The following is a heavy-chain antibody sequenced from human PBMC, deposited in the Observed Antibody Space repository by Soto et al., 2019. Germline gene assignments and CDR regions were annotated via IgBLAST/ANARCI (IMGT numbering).Heavy chain of an antibody. V-gene: IGHV1-69*13. CDR1: GGTFSSHT. Sequence: SVKVSCKASGGTFSSHTFNWVRQAPGQGLEWMGGIFPIFRTANYAQKFQGRVTIVADESASTVYMELSSLRSDDTAVYYCARDLEFRDGNISHLDYWGQRTLVTVSS. D-gene: IGHD3-10*01. CDR3: ARDLEFRDGNISHLDY. J-gene: IGHJ4*02. CDR2: IFPIFRTA.